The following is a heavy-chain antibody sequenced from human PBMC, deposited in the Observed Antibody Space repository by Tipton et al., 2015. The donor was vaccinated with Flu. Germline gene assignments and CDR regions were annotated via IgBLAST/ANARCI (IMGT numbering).Heavy chain of an antibody. J-gene: IGHJ4*02. CDR2: IRHDESDK. V-gene: IGHV3-30*02. Sequence: SLRLSCAASGFTFDDYGMSWVRQAPGKGLEWVAFIRHDESDKYYADSVKGRFTISRDNSKNALYLAINSLRTEDTAVYYCAKDGWDTSGWYPFDYWGQGTLVTVSS. CDR1: GFTFDDYG. CDR3: AKDGWDTSGWYPFDY. D-gene: IGHD6-19*01.